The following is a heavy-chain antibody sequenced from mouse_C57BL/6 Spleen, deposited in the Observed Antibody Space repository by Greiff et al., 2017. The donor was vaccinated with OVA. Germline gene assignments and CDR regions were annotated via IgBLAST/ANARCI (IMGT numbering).Heavy chain of an antibody. CDR2: ISYDGSN. Sequence: VQLKESGPGLVKPSQSLSLTCSVTGYSITSGYYWNWIRQFPGNKLEWMGYISYDGSNNYNPSLKNRISITRDTSKNQFFLKLNSVTTEDTATYYCARDRGRSWYFDVWGTGTTVTVSS. V-gene: IGHV3-6*01. CDR3: ARDRGRSWYFDV. D-gene: IGHD1-1*01. J-gene: IGHJ1*03. CDR1: GYSITSGYY.